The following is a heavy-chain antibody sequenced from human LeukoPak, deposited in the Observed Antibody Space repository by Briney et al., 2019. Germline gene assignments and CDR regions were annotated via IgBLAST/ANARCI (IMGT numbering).Heavy chain of an antibody. J-gene: IGHJ4*02. CDR1: GFTFRNYV. D-gene: IGHD3-3*01. V-gene: IGHV3-30*14. CDR2: TSSDLNVK. Sequence: GGSLRLSCAASGFTFRNYVIHWVRQAPGKGLEWVAVTSSDLNVKLYADSVKGRFTISRDNSKNTLYLQMNSLRAEDTAVYYCARDLDGYFDYWGQGTLVTVSS. CDR3: ARDLDGYFDY.